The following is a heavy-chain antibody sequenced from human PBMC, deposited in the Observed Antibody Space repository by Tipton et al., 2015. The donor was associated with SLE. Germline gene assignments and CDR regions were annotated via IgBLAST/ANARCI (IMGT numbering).Heavy chain of an antibody. D-gene: IGHD4-17*01. V-gene: IGHV3-23*01. CDR3: ASPRGDYGDYGMDV. CDR1: GFTFSTYA. CDR2: ISGSGGST. J-gene: IGHJ6*02. Sequence: SLRLSCAASGFTFSTYAMSWVRQAPGKGLEWVSAISGSGGSTYYADSVKGRFTISRDNSKNALYLQLNTLRPEDTAVYYCASPRGDYGDYGMDVWGQGTTVTVSS.